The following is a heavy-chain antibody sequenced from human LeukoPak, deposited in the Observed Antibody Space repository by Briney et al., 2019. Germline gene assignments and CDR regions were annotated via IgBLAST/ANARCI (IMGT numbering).Heavy chain of an antibody. V-gene: IGHV1-69*04. CDR2: IIPILGIA. J-gene: IGHJ6*02. Sequence: ASVKVSCKASGGTFSSYAISWVRQAPGQGLEWMGRIIPILGIANYAQKFQGRVTITADKSTSTAYMELSSLRSEDTAVYYCARGSTIFGVVISTGMDVWGQGTTVTVSS. CDR1: GGTFSSYA. CDR3: ARGSTIFGVVISTGMDV. D-gene: IGHD3-3*01.